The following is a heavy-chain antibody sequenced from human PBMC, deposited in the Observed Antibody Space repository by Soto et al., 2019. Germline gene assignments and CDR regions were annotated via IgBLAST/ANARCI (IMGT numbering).Heavy chain of an antibody. CDR1: GGSFSSPT. J-gene: IGHJ2*01. CDR2: VSPIFGTT. CDR3: AGGGSSGGWYFDL. D-gene: IGHD1-26*01. V-gene: IGHV1-69*01. Sequence: QVQLVQSGAEVKKPGSSVKVSCKASGGSFSSPTISWVRQAPGQGLEWMGGVSPIFGTTNYAQKFQGRVTINADASSGTAYLELSSLKSEDTAVYYCAGGGSSGGWYFDLWGRGTLVTVSS.